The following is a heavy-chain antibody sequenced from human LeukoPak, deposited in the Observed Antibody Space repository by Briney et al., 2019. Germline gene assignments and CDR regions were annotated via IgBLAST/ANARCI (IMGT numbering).Heavy chain of an antibody. CDR3: ARSKQRGYSGYVDFGY. V-gene: IGHV4-39*01. Sequence: SETLSLTCTVSGGSISSSSYYWGWIRQPPGKGLEWIGSIYYSGSTYYNPSLKSRVTISVDTSKNQFSLKLSSVTAADTAVYYCARSKQRGYSGYVDFGYWGQGTLVTVSS. J-gene: IGHJ4*02. CDR1: GGSISSSSYY. D-gene: IGHD5-12*01. CDR2: IYYSGST.